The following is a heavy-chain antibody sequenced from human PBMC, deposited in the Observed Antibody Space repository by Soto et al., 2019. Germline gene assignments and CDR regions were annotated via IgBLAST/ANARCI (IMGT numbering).Heavy chain of an antibody. CDR1: GGSFSGYY. Sequence: SETLSLTCAVYGGSFSGYYWSWIRQPPGKGLEWIGEINHSGSTNYNPSLKSRVTISVDTSKNQFSLKLSSVTAADTAVYYCARGLRDIVVVVAATRWFDPWGQGTLVTVSS. D-gene: IGHD2-15*01. CDR2: INHSGST. J-gene: IGHJ5*02. CDR3: ARGLRDIVVVVAATRWFDP. V-gene: IGHV4-34*01.